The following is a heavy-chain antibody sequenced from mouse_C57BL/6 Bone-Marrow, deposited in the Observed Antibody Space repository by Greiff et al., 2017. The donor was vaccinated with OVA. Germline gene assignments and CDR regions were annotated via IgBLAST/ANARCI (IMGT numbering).Heavy chain of an antibody. CDR1: GYTFTSYW. CDR2: IDPSDSYT. Sequence: QVQLQQSGAELVRPGTSVKLSCKASGYTFTSYWMHWVKQRPGQGLEWIGVIDPSDSYTNYNQKFKGKATLTVDTSSSTAYMQLSSLTSEDSAVYYCARSVGAITTVVAPFDYWGQGTTLTVSS. CDR3: ARSVGAITTVVAPFDY. V-gene: IGHV1-59*01. J-gene: IGHJ2*01. D-gene: IGHD1-1*01.